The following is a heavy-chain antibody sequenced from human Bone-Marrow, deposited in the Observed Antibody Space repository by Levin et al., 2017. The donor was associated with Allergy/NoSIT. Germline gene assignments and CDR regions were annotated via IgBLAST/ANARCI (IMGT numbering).Heavy chain of an antibody. D-gene: IGHD3-16*02. CDR1: GFTFSHYA. V-gene: IGHV3-23*01. Sequence: LAGGSLRLSCVASGFTFSHYAMSWVRQAPGKGLEWVSGISNNGGSRIYLDSVRGRFTISRDDSRNTLYLQIDNLRDDDTAVYYCAKCPTIVKSISGYFDHWGQGTVVTVSS. CDR2: ISNNGGSR. CDR3: AKCPTIVKSISGYFDH. J-gene: IGHJ4*02.